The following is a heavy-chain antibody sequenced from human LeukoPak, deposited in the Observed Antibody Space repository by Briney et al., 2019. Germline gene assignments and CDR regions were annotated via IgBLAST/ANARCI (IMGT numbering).Heavy chain of an antibody. V-gene: IGHV1-18*01. CDR1: GYTFTSYG. Sequence: ASVKVSCKASGYTFTSYGISWVRQAPEQGLEWMGWISAYNGNTNYAQKLQRRVTMTTDTSTSTAYMELRSLRSDDTAVYYCARDLPEPYSSSWYGPLFLDYWGQGTLVTVSS. D-gene: IGHD6-13*01. J-gene: IGHJ4*02. CDR3: ARDLPEPYSSSWYGPLFLDY. CDR2: ISAYNGNT.